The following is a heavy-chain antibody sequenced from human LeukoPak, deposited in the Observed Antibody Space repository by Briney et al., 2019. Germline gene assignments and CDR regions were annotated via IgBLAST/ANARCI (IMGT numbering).Heavy chain of an antibody. CDR3: AGGWRSSSWYLGEYYFDY. CDR2: ISYDGSNK. CDR1: GFTFSSYA. J-gene: IGHJ4*02. D-gene: IGHD6-13*01. Sequence: GGSLRPSCAASGFTFSSYAMHWVRQAPGKGLEWVAVISYDGSNKYYADSVKGRFTISRDNSKNTLYLQMNSLRAEDTAVYYCAGGWRSSSWYLGEYYFDYWGQGTLVTVSS. V-gene: IGHV3-30-3*01.